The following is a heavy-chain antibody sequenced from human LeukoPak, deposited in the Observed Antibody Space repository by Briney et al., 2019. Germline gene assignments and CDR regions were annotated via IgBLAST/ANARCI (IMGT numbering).Heavy chain of an antibody. D-gene: IGHD2-8*01. J-gene: IGHJ6*03. Sequence: SETLSLTCTVSGGSISSGSYYWSWIRQPAGKGLEWIGRIYTSGSTNYNPSLKSRVTISVDTSKNQFSLKLSSVTAADTAVYYCARWYCSNNLCFHMDVWGKRTTVTVFS. CDR3: ARWYCSNNLCFHMDV. V-gene: IGHV4-61*02. CDR2: IYTSGST. CDR1: GGSISSGSYY.